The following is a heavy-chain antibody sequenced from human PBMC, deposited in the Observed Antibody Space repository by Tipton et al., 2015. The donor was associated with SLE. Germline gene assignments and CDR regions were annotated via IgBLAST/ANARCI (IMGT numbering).Heavy chain of an antibody. V-gene: IGHV4-59*12. CDR2: IYYSGST. CDR1: GGSISSYY. D-gene: IGHD6-25*01. CDR3: VRDGIAAVYYFDY. Sequence: TLSLTCTVSGGSISSYYWSWIRQPPGKGLEWIGYIYYSGSTNYNPSLKSRVTISVDTSKNQFSLKLSSVTAADTAVYYCVRDGIAAVYYFDYWGQGPLVTVSS. J-gene: IGHJ4*02.